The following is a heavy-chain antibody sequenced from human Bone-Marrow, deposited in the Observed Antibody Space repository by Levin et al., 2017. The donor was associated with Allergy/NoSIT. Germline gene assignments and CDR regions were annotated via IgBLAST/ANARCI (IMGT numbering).Heavy chain of an antibody. V-gene: IGHV1-2*02. Sequence: GESLKISCQTSGYTFTAYHLHWVRQAPGQGLEWMGWININTGATNLAQQFQGRVTMTRDTSLTTAHMELNVLTSDDTATYYCARLSVYSGSRDYHYGLDVWGQGTPVTVSS. CDR2: ININTGAT. CDR1: GYTFTAYH. J-gene: IGHJ6*02. CDR3: ARLSVYSGSRDYHYGLDV. D-gene: IGHD5-12*01.